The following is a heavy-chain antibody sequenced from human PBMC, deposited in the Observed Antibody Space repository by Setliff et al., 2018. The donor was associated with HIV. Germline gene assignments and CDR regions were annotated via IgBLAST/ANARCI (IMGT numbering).Heavy chain of an antibody. CDR1: GVPTSASTYY. CDR2: IFHTGST. CDR3: ARVPTSSWYVTTQRTKEYFHH. D-gene: IGHD6-13*01. V-gene: IGHV4-39*07. J-gene: IGHJ1*01. Sequence: PSETLSLTCTVSGVPTSASTYYWGWIRQPPGKGLEWIGSIFHTGSTYYNPSLKSRVTISVDTSKNQFSLKLSSVTAADTAIYYCARVPTSSWYVTTQRTKEYFHHWGQGTLVTVAS.